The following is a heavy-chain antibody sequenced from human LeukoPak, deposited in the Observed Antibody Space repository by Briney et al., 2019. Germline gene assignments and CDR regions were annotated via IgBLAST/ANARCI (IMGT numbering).Heavy chain of an antibody. D-gene: IGHD2-15*01. CDR1: GFTFSSYW. J-gene: IGHJ1*01. Sequence: GGSLRLSCAASGFTFSSYWMSWVRQAPGKGLEWVANIKQDGSEKYYVDSVKGRFTISRDNAKNSLYLQMNSLRAEDTAVYYCAREGGYCSGGSCYSTPYFQHWGQGTLVTVSS. V-gene: IGHV3-7*01. CDR3: AREGGYCSGGSCYSTPYFQH. CDR2: IKQDGSEK.